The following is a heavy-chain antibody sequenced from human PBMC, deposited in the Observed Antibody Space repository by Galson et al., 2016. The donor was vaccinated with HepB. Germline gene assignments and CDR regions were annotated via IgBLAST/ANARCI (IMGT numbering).Heavy chain of an antibody. CDR2: VYSSGST. V-gene: IGHV4-61*02. D-gene: IGHD5-12*01. CDR3: ARLASGGSDYC. J-gene: IGHJ4*02. Sequence: TLSLTCSVSGGSVSSGSYYWTWIRQPAGKGLEWIGRVYSSGSTNYNPSLKSRVTLSADTSKNQLSLTMSSVTDADTAVYYCARLASGGSDYCWGQGTLVTVSS. CDR1: GGSVSSGSYY.